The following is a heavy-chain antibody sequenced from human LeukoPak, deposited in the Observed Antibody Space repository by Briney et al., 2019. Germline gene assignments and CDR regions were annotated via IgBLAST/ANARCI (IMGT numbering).Heavy chain of an antibody. CDR3: ARDIGDDFWSGYSDY. D-gene: IGHD3-3*01. Sequence: ASVKVSCKASGYTFTGYYMHWVRQAPGQGLEWMGWINPNSGGTNYAQKFQGRVTMTRDTSISTAYMELSRLRSDDTAVYYCARDIGDDFWSGYSDYWGQGTLVTVSS. CDR1: GYTFTGYY. J-gene: IGHJ4*02. V-gene: IGHV1-2*02. CDR2: INPNSGGT.